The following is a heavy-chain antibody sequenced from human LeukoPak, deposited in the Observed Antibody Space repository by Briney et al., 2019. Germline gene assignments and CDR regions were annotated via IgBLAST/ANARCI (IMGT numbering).Heavy chain of an antibody. CDR3: AREEVDYGATFAH. CDR1: GYTFTGYY. Sequence: ASVKVSCEASGYTFTGYYIHWVRQAPGQGLEWMGWINPKSGGTDFAQKFQGRVTMTRDTSISTAYTELSRLRSDDTAVYYCAREEVDYGATFAHWGQGTLVTVSS. V-gene: IGHV1-2*02. CDR2: INPKSGGT. J-gene: IGHJ4*02. D-gene: IGHD4-17*01.